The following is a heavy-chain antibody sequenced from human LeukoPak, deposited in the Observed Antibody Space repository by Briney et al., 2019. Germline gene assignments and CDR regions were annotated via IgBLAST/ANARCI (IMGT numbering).Heavy chain of an antibody. CDR2: ISSSSSTI. J-gene: IGHJ5*02. CDR1: GFTFSSYE. D-gene: IGHD3-22*01. Sequence: GGSLRLSCAASGFTFSSYEMNWVRQAPGKGLEWVSYISSSSSTIYYADSVKGRFTISRDNAKNSLYLQMNSLRAEDTAAYYCARDLHYYDSSGYYYNWFDPWGQGTLVTVSS. CDR3: ARDLHYYDSSGYYYNWFDP. V-gene: IGHV3-48*03.